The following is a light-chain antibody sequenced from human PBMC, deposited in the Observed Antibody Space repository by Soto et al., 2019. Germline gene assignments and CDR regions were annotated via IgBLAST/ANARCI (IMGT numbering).Light chain of an antibody. CDR3: QSYDRSLSGYV. CDR2: DNS. CDR1: SSNIGAGYD. V-gene: IGLV1-40*01. Sequence: QSVLTQPPSVSGAPGQRVTFSCTGSSSNIGAGYDVHWYQQLPGTAPKLLIYDNSNRPSGVPDRFSGSKSGTSASLAITGLQAEDEADYYCQSYDRSLSGYVFGTGNKVTVL. J-gene: IGLJ1*01.